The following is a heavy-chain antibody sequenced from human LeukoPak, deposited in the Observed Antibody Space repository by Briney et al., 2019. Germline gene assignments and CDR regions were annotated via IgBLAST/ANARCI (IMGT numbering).Heavy chain of an antibody. CDR2: INPSGGGT. V-gene: IGHV1-46*01. Sequence: ASVKVSCKASGYTFTNYFMHWVRQAPEQGLEWMGVINPSGGGTTYAQRFQGRVTMTRDTSTSTVHMELSSLRSEDTAVYYCARGQNKCLGHWGQGTLVTVSS. D-gene: IGHD2/OR15-2a*01. J-gene: IGHJ4*02. CDR1: GYTFTNYF. CDR3: ARGQNKCLGH.